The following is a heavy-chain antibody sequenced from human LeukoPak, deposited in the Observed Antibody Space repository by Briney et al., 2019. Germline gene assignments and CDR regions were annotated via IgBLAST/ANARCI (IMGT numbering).Heavy chain of an antibody. CDR2: VDYSGNT. CDR3: ARRGPDSSGLRMDV. D-gene: IGHD5-18*01. Sequence: GGSLRLSCAASGFTVSSSYMNWVRQAPGKGLEWVSVVDYSGNTYYADSVKGRFTISRHNSNNTLSLQMHSLTAEDTAVYYCARRGPDSSGLRMDVWGKGTTVTVSS. CDR1: GFTVSSSY. J-gene: IGHJ6*04. V-gene: IGHV3-53*01.